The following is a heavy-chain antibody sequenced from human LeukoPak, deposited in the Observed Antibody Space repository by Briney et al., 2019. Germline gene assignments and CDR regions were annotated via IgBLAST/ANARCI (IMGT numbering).Heavy chain of an antibody. CDR1: GFTCSNFA. V-gene: IGHV3-23*01. CDR2: ITGNGDSA. CDR3: ARDSPRITSGNFLYHFDY. J-gene: IGHJ4*02. Sequence: GGSLRLSCAASGFTCSNFAMSWVRQAPGKGLEWVSAITGNGDSAYYIASVKGRFTTSRDNSKNTLYLQMNSLRSEDTAVYYCARDSPRITSGNFLYHFDYWGQGTLVTVSS. D-gene: IGHD1-26*01.